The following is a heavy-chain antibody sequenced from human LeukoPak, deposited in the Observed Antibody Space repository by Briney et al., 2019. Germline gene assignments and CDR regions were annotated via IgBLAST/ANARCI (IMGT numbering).Heavy chain of an antibody. D-gene: IGHD3-16*02. J-gene: IGHJ4*02. CDR2: IYYSGST. Sequence: SETLSLTCTVSGGSISSSSYYWGWIRQPPGKGLEWIGSIYYSGSTYYNPSLKSRVTISVDTSKNQFSLKLSSVTAADTAVYCCASPMWDYVWGSHRHPFDYWGQGTLVTVSS. V-gene: IGHV4-39*01. CDR3: ASPMWDYVWGSHRHPFDY. CDR1: GGSISSSSYY.